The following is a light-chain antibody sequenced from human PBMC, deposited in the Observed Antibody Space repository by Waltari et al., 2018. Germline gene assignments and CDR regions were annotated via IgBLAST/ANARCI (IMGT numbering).Light chain of an antibody. Sequence: DIVMTQSPGTLSLSPGEGSTLSCRARQSVSRALRTLAWYQQKPGQAPRLLIYDASTTATGIPDRCSGSGSGTDFTLTISRLEPDDFAVYYCQRYGTLPATFGQGTKVEIK. V-gene: IGKV3-20*01. CDR1: QSVSRALRT. CDR2: DAS. J-gene: IGKJ1*01. CDR3: QRYGTLPAT.